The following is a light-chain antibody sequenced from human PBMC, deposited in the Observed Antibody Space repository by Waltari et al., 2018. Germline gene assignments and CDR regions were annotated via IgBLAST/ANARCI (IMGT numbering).Light chain of an antibody. V-gene: IGKV3-15*01. CDR3: QQYSNWPLT. J-gene: IGKJ4*01. Sequence: EIVLTQSPATLSLSPGERATLSCRASQSVSSSLAWYQQKPGQAPRLLIYGSSSRATGIPDRFRGSGSGTDFTLTISSLEPEDFVVYYCQQYSNWPLTFGGGTKVEIK. CDR1: QSVSSS. CDR2: GSS.